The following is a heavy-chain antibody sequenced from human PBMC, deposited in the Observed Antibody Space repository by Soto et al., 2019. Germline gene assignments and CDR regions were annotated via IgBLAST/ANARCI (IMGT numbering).Heavy chain of an antibody. V-gene: IGHV3-30-3*01. CDR1: GFTFSSYA. CDR3: ARDPLWGTAMVLWYFDL. Sequence: QVQLVESGGGVVQPGRSLRLSCAASGFTFSSYAMHWVRQAPGKGLEWVAVISYDGSNKYYTDSVKGRFTISRDNSKNTLYLQMTSLRAEDTPVYYCARDPLWGTAMVLWYFDLWGRGTLVPVSS. J-gene: IGHJ2*01. CDR2: ISYDGSNK. D-gene: IGHD5-18*01.